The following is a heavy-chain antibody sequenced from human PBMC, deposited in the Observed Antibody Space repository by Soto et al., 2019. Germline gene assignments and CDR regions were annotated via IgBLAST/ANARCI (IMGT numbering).Heavy chain of an antibody. CDR1: GGSISSYY. V-gene: IGHV4-59*01. J-gene: IGHJ4*02. D-gene: IGHD6-6*01. CDR3: ARVGRIAARLDMDY. CDR2: IYYSGST. Sequence: ASETLSLTCTVSGGSISSYYWSWIRQPPGKGLEWIGYIYYSGSTNYNPSLKSRVTISVDTSKNQFSLKLSSVTAADTAVYYCARVGRIAARLDMDYWGQGTLVTVSS.